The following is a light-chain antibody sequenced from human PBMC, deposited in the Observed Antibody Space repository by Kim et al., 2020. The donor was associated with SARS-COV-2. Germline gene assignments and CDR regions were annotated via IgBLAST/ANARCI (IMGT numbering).Light chain of an antibody. J-gene: IGLJ1*01. V-gene: IGLV3-1*01. CDR3: QAWDSSTYV. CDR1: KLGDKY. CDR2: QDS. Sequence: SYELTQPPSVSVSPGQTASITCSGDKLGDKYACWYQQKPGQSPVLVIYQDSKRPSGIPERFSGSNSGNTATLTISGTQAMDEADYYCQAWDSSTYVFGTGTKVTDL.